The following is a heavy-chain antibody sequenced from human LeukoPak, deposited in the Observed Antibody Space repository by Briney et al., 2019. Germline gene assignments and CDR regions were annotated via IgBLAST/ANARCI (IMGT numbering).Heavy chain of an antibody. CDR3: ARAVIGYYFDY. Sequence: GGSLRLSHAPSGLSFSRYRMKSVRQAAGEGREWVSSVSNSGDYIHYADSVKGRFTISRDNSKNSLYLQMNSLRAEDTAVYYCARAVIGYYFDYWGKGTLVTVSS. D-gene: IGHD2/OR15-2a*01. CDR2: VSNSGDYI. J-gene: IGHJ4*02. V-gene: IGHV3-21*01. CDR1: GLSFSRYR.